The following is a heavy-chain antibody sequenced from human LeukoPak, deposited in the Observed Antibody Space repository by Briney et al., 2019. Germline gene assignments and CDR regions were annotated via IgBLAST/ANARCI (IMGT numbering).Heavy chain of an antibody. V-gene: IGHV4-4*07. CDR2: IYISGST. CDR1: GGSISSYY. D-gene: IGHD1-1*01. J-gene: IGHJ4*02. Sequence: SETLSLTCTVSGGSISSYYWSWLRQPAGKGLEWIGRIYISGSTNYNPSLKSRVTMSVDTSKNQFSLKLSSVTAADTAVYYCARDRGTWNDDGFDYWGQGILVTVSS. CDR3: ARDRGTWNDDGFDY.